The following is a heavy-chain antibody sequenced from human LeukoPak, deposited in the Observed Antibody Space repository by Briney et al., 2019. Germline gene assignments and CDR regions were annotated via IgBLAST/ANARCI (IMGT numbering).Heavy chain of an antibody. D-gene: IGHD7-27*01. CDR1: GGSISNDGYY. Sequence: SQTLSLTCNVSGGSISNDGYYWSWIRQHPGKGLEWLGYIYYSGSTYYNPSLKSRVTLSVDTSKTQFSLRLSSVPAADTAVYYCARDLTGDQFFDPWGQGTLVTVSS. V-gene: IGHV4-31*03. J-gene: IGHJ5*02. CDR3: ARDLTGDQFFDP. CDR2: IYYSGST.